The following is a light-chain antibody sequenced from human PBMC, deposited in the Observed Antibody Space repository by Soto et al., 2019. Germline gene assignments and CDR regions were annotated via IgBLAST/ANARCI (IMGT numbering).Light chain of an antibody. Sequence: DIQMTQSPSTLSASVGDGVTITCRASQNISVWLAWYQQRPGKASKFLMYDAYSLETGVPSRFSGSGSGTEFTLTIRSLQPDDSATYYCQQYDSSSPTFGQGTKLEIK. CDR1: QNISVW. CDR2: DAY. CDR3: QQYDSSSPT. J-gene: IGKJ2*01. V-gene: IGKV1-5*01.